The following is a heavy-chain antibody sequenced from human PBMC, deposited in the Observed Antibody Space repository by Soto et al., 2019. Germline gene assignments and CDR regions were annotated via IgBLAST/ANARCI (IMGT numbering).Heavy chain of an antibody. Sequence: QLQLQESGPGLVQPSETLSLTCTVSDDSIGRSNYFWGWIRQPPGKGLEWIGNIFYSGNTHYNPSLKSRVSISLDTYNHHFPLRVSSVTAADTAVYYCANHLYSGDSSGSFGYWGPGALVIVSS. V-gene: IGHV4-39*01. CDR2: IFYSGNT. D-gene: IGHD6-19*01. CDR3: ANHLYSGDSSGSFGY. CDR1: DDSIGRSNYF. J-gene: IGHJ4*02.